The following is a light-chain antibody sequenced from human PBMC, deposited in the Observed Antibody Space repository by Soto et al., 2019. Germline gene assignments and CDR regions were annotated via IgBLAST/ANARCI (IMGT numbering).Light chain of an antibody. CDR1: SSDFGSYNS. V-gene: IGLV2-23*01. J-gene: IGLJ1*01. Sequence: QSVLTQPASVAGSPGQSIAISCTGTSSDFGSYNSVSWYQQHPGKAPKLMIYEGSKRPSGVSDRFSGSKSGNTASLTISGLQAEDEADYYCCSYAGNPYVFGTGTKLTVL. CDR3: CSYAGNPYV. CDR2: EGS.